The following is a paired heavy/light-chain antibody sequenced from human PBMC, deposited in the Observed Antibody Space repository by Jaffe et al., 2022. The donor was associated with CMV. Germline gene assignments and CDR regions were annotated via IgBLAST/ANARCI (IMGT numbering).Heavy chain of an antibody. CDR1: GFIFSTFG. V-gene: IGHV3-33*01. CDR2: IWYDGSNE. Sequence: QVQLVESGGGVVQPGRSLRLSCAASGFIFSTFGMHWVRQAPGKGLEWVAGIWYDGSNEYYADSVKGRFTISRDNSKNTLYLQLNSLRVEDTAVYYCARDRETFGAHPPWFVPWGLGTLVTVSS. J-gene: IGHJ5*02. D-gene: IGHD3-10*01. CDR3: ARDRETFGAHPPWFVP.
Light chain of an antibody. Sequence: DIQMTQSPSTLSASIGDRVTITCRASESIDSWLAWYQHKPGKAPKLLIYKASSLENGVPSRFSGSGSGTEFTLTISSLQPDDFATYYCQQYNSFWTFGQGTKVEIK. V-gene: IGKV1-5*03. CDR2: KAS. CDR1: ESIDSW. CDR3: QQYNSFWT. J-gene: IGKJ1*01.